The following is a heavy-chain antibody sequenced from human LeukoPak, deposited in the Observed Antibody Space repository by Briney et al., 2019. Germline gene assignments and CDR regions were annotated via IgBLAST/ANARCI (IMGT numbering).Heavy chain of an antibody. CDR3: ARVSLSSDILTGYFPTANYGMDV. CDR1: DYSFSSGYY. Sequence: ETLSLTCTVSDYSFSSGYYWSWIRQSPGKGLEWIGSIYYSGSTYYNPSLKSRVTISVDRSKNQFSLNLSSVTAADTAVYYCARVSLSSDILTGYFPTANYGMDVWGQGTTVTVSS. J-gene: IGHJ6*02. V-gene: IGHV4-38-2*02. CDR2: IYYSGST. D-gene: IGHD3-9*01.